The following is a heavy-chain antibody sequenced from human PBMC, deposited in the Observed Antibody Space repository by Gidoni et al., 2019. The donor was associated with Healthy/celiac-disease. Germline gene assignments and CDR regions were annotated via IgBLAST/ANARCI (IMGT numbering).Heavy chain of an antibody. V-gene: IGHV3-23*01. D-gene: IGHD3-3*01. CDR2: ISGSGGST. J-gene: IGHJ4*02. CDR3: AKDIFYYDFWSGYYTGAFDY. CDR1: GFTFSSYA. Sequence: EVQLLESGGGLVQPGGSLRLSCAASGFTFSSYAMRWVRQAPGKGLEWVSAISGSGGSTYYADSVKGRFTISRDNSKNTLYLQMNSLRAEDTAVYYCAKDIFYYDFWSGYYTGAFDYWGQGTLVTVSS.